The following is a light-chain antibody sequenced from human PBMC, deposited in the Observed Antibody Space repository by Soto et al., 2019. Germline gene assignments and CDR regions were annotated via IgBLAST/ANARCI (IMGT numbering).Light chain of an antibody. V-gene: IGKV3-11*01. J-gene: IGKJ2*01. Sequence: EIVLTQSPATLSLSPGERATLSCRASQSVSSYLAWYQQKPGQAPRLLIYDASNRAAGIPARFSGSGSGTGFTLTISSLEPEDFAVYYCQQCGNWPLSYTFGQGTKLEIK. CDR1: QSVSSY. CDR3: QQCGNWPLSYT. CDR2: DAS.